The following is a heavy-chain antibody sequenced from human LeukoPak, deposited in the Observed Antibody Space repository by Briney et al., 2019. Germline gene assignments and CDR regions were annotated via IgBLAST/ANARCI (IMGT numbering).Heavy chain of an antibody. CDR2: FYYSGVT. D-gene: IGHD3-16*02. CDR3: ARGDYVWGSNRLGWFDP. V-gene: IGHV4-59*01. Sequence: SETLSLTCTISGDSINSYHWSWLRQPPGSKLEWIGYFYYSGVTNYNPSLKSRVTMSLDTSKKQFSLKLSSVTAADTAVYYCARGDYVWGSNRLGWFDPWGQGTQVTVSS. J-gene: IGHJ5*02. CDR1: GDSINSYH.